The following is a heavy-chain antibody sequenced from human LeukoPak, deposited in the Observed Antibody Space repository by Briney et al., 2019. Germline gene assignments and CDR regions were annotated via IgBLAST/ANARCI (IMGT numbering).Heavy chain of an antibody. D-gene: IGHD1-14*01. J-gene: IGHJ6*03. V-gene: IGHV4-34*01. CDR1: GGSFSGYY. CDR3: ALNPWETNYYYMDV. Sequence: SETLSLTCAVYGGSFSGYYWSWIRQPPGKGLERIGEINHSGSTNYNPSLKSRVTISVDTSKNQFSLKLSSVTAADTAVYYCALNPWETNYYYMDVWGKGTTVTVSS. CDR2: INHSGST.